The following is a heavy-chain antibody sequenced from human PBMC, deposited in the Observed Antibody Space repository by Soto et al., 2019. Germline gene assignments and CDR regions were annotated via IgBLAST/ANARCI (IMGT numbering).Heavy chain of an antibody. CDR3: ARYKGYCSGGSCYYYYYMDV. D-gene: IGHD2-15*01. V-gene: IGHV3-30-3*01. Sequence: AGGSLRLSCAASGFTFSSYAMHWVRQAPGKGLEWVAVISYDGSNKYYADSVKGRFTISRDNAKNSLYLQMTSLRAEDTAVYYCARYKGYCSGGSCYYYYYMDVWGKGTTVTVSS. J-gene: IGHJ6*03. CDR2: ISYDGSNK. CDR1: GFTFSSYA.